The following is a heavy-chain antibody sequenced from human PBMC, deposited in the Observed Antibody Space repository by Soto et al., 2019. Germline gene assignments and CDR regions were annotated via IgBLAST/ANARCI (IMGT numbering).Heavy chain of an antibody. J-gene: IGHJ6*02. CDR1: GYTFTGYY. D-gene: IGHD6-6*01. CDR2: INPNSGGT. V-gene: IGHV1-2*02. Sequence: ASVKVSCKASGYTFTGYYMHWVRQAPGQGLEWMGWINPNSGGTNYAQKFQGRVTMTRDTSISTAYMELSRLRSDDTAVYYCASFEPSSSNYSYNHDMDVWGQGTTVTVSS. CDR3: ASFEPSSSNYSYNHDMDV.